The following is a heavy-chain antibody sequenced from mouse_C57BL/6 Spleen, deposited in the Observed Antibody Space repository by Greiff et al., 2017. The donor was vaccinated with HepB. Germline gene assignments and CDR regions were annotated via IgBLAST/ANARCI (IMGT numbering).Heavy chain of an antibody. V-gene: IGHV1-7*01. J-gene: IGHJ1*03. Sequence: QLKESGAELAKPGASVKLSCKASGYTFPSYWMHWVKQRPGQGLEWIGYINPSSGYTKYNQKFKDKATLTADKSSSTAYMQLSSLTYEDSAVYYCARCYYGSSFYWYFDVWGTGTTVTVSS. D-gene: IGHD1-1*01. CDR2: INPSSGYT. CDR3: ARCYYGSSFYWYFDV. CDR1: GYTFPSYW.